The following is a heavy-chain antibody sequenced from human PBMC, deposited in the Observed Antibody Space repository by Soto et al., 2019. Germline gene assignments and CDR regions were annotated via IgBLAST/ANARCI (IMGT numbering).Heavy chain of an antibody. CDR1: GFTFSNAW. CDR2: IKSKTDGGTT. V-gene: IGHV3-15*01. J-gene: IGHJ4*02. CDR3: TTDPYGLPREDY. Sequence: EVQLVESGGGLVKPGGSLRLSCAASGFTFSNAWMSWVRQAPGKGLEWVGRIKSKTDGGTTDYAAPVKGRFTISRDDSKNTLYLQMNSLKTEDTAVYYCTTDPYGLPREDYWGQGTLVTVSS. D-gene: IGHD1-26*01.